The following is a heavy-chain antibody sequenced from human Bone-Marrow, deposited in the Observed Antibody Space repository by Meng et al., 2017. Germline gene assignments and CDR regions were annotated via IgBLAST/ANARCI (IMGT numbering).Heavy chain of an antibody. CDR3: ARDGTGGSSSFYY. J-gene: IGHJ4*02. Sequence: GPVPAAGRGLGKPSGTLPLSCAVSGRSISSSTWWSWVRQPPGKGLEWIGEIYHSGSTNYNPSLKSRVTISVDKSKNQFSLKLSSVTAADTAVYYCARDGTGGSSSFYYWGQGTLVTVSS. D-gene: IGHD6-13*01. CDR1: GRSISSSTW. CDR2: IYHSGST. V-gene: IGHV4-4*02.